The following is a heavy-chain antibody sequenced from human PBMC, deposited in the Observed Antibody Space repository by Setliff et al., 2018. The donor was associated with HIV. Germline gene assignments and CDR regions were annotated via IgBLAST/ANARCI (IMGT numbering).Heavy chain of an antibody. Sequence: GGSLRLSCAASGYTVSNYAMSWVRQAPGKGLEWVSGISGSVGSTYYADSVKGRFTMSRDISKNMLFFHLNNLRAEDTAVYYCASLWVTPPHGFWGQGTLVTVSS. CDR1: GYTVSNYA. J-gene: IGHJ4*02. CDR2: ISGSVGST. V-gene: IGHV3-23*01. D-gene: IGHD3-16*01. CDR3: ASLWVTPPHGF.